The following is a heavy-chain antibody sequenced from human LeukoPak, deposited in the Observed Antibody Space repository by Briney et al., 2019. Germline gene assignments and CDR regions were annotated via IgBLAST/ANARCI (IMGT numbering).Heavy chain of an antibody. J-gene: IGHJ4*02. CDR1: GFTLSSYG. D-gene: IGHD6-19*01. V-gene: IGHV3-23*01. CDR2: ISGSGGST. Sequence: GALRLSCAASGFTLSSYGMHWVRQAPGKGLEWVSAISGSGGSTYYADSVKGRFTISRDNSKNTLYLQMNSLRAEDTAVYYCAKEQWLVRYYFDYWGQGTLVTVSS. CDR3: AKEQWLVRYYFDY.